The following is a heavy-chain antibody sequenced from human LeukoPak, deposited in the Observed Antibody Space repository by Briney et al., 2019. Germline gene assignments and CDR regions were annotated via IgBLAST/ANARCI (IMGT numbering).Heavy chain of an antibody. D-gene: IGHD3-10*01. Sequence: GGSLRLSCGASGFTFSNYWMSWVRRAPGEGLEGVANLRPDGNEKYYVDSVTGRFTMSRDNAKNSLDLQMNSLRAEDTAVYYYARVPTPLGSGLFDYWGQGTLVTVSS. CDR1: GFTFSNYW. CDR2: LRPDGNEK. V-gene: IGHV3-7*01. J-gene: IGHJ4*02. CDR3: ARVPTPLGSGLFDY.